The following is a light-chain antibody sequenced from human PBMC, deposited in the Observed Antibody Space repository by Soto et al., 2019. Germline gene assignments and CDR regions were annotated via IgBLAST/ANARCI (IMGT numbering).Light chain of an antibody. Sequence: EIVLTQSPGTLSLSPGERATLSCRASRSVSASHLAWYQQRPGQAPRLLMYGASNRATGTPDRFSGSGSGTDFSLTISRLEPEDFAVYCCQHYGSSPRITFGQGTRLEIK. J-gene: IGKJ5*01. CDR3: QHYGSSPRIT. V-gene: IGKV3-20*01. CDR2: GAS. CDR1: RSVSASH.